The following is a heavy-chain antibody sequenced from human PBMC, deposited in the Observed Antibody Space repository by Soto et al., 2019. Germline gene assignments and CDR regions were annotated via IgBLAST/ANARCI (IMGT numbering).Heavy chain of an antibody. V-gene: IGHV3-48*01. CDR1: GFTFRNYC. CDR3: ARDQLYYNGISGRPLNAFDV. CDR2: IGLGSSTK. J-gene: IGHJ3*01. D-gene: IGHD3-22*01. Sequence: GGSLRLSCAASGFTFRNYCMNWVSQAPGKGLEWVSYIGLGSSTKYYADSVEGRFTISRDNAKNSLYLQMNSLRAEDTAVYYCARDQLYYNGISGRPLNAFDVWGQGTMVTVSS.